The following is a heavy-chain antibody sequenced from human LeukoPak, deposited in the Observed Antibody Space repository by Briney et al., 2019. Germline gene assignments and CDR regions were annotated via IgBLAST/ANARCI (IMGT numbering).Heavy chain of an antibody. Sequence: GGSLRLSCAASGFTFSSYWMSWVRKAPGKGLEWVANIKQDGSEKYYVDSVKGRFTIYRDNAKNSLYLQMSSLRAEDTAVYYCARVWIAAAGGYGMDVWGQGTTVTVSS. J-gene: IGHJ6*02. V-gene: IGHV3-7*01. CDR3: ARVWIAAAGGYGMDV. D-gene: IGHD6-13*01. CDR2: IKQDGSEK. CDR1: GFTFSSYW.